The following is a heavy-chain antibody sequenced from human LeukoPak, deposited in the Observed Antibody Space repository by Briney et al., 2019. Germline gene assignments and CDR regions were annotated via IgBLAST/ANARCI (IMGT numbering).Heavy chain of an antibody. CDR1: GYTFTSYY. CDR3: ARGGRERYSSGWTDAFDI. J-gene: IGHJ3*02. D-gene: IGHD6-19*01. CDR2: IKYSGGST. Sequence: GSVKVSCKASGYTFTSYYMHWVRRAPGQGLEWMGIIKYSGGSTSYAQKFQGRVTMTRDTSTSTVYIERGSLSSEDTAVYYCARGGRERYSSGWTDAFDIWGQGTMVTVSS. V-gene: IGHV1-46*01.